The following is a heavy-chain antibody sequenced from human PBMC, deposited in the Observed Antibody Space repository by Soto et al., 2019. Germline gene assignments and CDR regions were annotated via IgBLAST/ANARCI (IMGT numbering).Heavy chain of an antibody. CDR3: AKGTGIAVAGKTLDY. CDR2: ISGSGGST. D-gene: IGHD6-19*01. CDR1: GFTFSSYA. J-gene: IGHJ4*02. Sequence: PGGSLRLSCAASGFTFSSYAMSWVRQAPGKGLEWVSAISGSGGSTYYADSVKGRFTISRDNSKSTLYLQMNSLRAEDTAVYYCAKGTGIAVAGKTLDYWGQGTLVTVSS. V-gene: IGHV3-23*01.